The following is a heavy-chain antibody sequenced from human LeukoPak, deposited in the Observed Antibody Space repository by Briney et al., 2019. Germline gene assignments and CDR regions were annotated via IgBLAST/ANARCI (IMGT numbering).Heavy chain of an antibody. CDR2: INWNGGKI. V-gene: IGHV3-20*04. Sequence: GGSLTLSCAASGFVYENYGMTWVRQAPGKGLEWVCGINWNGGKIVYADSVEGRFTISRDNSKNSVYLQLNSLRPEDTAMYYCVSMVRGIGYWGQGTLVTVSS. CDR1: GFVYENYG. CDR3: VSMVRGIGY. D-gene: IGHD3-10*01. J-gene: IGHJ4*02.